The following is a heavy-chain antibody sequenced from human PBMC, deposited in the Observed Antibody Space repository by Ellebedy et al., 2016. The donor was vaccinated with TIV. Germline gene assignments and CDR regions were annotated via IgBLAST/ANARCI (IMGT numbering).Heavy chain of an antibody. D-gene: IGHD6-13*01. CDR2: ISAYNGNT. CDR1: GYTFTSYG. J-gene: IGHJ6*02. Sequence: AASVKVSCKASGYTFTSYGISWVRQDPGQGLEWMGWISAYNGNTNDAQKLQGRVTMTTDTSTSTTHMELRSLRSDDTAVYYCARAGSRVASSSWYGGYYYYYGMDVWGQGTTVTVSS. CDR3: ARAGSRVASSSWYGGYYYYYGMDV. V-gene: IGHV1-18*01.